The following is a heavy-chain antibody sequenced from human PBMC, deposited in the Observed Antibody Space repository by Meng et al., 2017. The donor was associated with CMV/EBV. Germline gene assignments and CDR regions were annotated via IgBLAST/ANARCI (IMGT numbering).Heavy chain of an antibody. V-gene: IGHV3-9*01. D-gene: IGHD3-16*02. CDR1: GFTFDDYA. CDR3: AKGTGLSGDYYYGMDV. CDR2: ISWNSGSI. Sequence: GGSLRLSCAASGFTFDDYAMHWVRQAPGKGLEWVSGISWNSGSIGYADSVEGRFTISRDNAKNSLYLQMNSLRAEDTALYYCAKGTGLSGDYYYGMDVWGQGTTVTVSS. J-gene: IGHJ6*02.